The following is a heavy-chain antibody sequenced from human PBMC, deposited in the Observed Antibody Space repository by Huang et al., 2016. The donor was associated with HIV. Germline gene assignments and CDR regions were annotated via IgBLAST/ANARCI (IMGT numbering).Heavy chain of an antibody. CDR1: GGSFSGYY. Sequence: QVQLEPWGAGLLKASETLSLTCAVYGGSFSGYYWNWLRQAPGKGLEWVGEINHSGNTNYNPSRKSRVNMSVDTSKSQFSLYLTSLSAADTGTYFCARRYNSRRDYWGRGTLVTVHS. V-gene: IGHV4-34*02. CDR3: ARRYNSRRDY. D-gene: IGHD3-22*01. CDR2: INHSGNT. J-gene: IGHJ4*02.